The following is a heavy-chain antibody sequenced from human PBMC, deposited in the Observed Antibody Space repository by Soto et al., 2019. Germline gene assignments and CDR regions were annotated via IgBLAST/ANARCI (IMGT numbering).Heavy chain of an antibody. D-gene: IGHD6-6*01. CDR2: INPNSGGT. Sequence: ASVKVSCKASGYTFTGYYMHWVRQAPGQGLEWMGWINPNSGGTNYAQKFQGWVTMTRDTSISTAYMELSRLRSDDTAVYYCARDGARGSSSYPYYYYMDVWGKGTTVTV. V-gene: IGHV1-2*04. CDR3: ARDGARGSSSYPYYYYMDV. CDR1: GYTFTGYY. J-gene: IGHJ6*03.